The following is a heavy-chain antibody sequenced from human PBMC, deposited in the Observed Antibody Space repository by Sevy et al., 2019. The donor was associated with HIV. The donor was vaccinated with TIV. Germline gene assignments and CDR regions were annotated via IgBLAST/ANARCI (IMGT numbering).Heavy chain of an antibody. CDR1: GFSLSTSGVG. CDR2: ISWNDDK. D-gene: IGHD3-3*01. Sequence: SGPTLVKPTQTLTLTCTFSGFSLSTSGVGVGWIRQPPGKALEWLALISWNDDKRYSPSLKSGLTTSKDTSKNQVVLKMTNMDPVDTATYYCAHRRGYDFWSGYYRVDWFDPWGQGTLVTVSS. CDR3: AHRRGYDFWSGYYRVDWFDP. J-gene: IGHJ5*02. V-gene: IGHV2-5*01.